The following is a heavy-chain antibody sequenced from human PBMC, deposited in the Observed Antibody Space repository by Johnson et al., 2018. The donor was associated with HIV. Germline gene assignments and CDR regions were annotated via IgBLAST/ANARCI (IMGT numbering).Heavy chain of an antibody. CDR3: ARVDYDSSGYYLGDAFDI. Sequence: VKLVESGGGLIQPGGSLRLSCAASGFTVSSNYMSWVRQAPGKGLEWVSVIYSGGSTYYADSVKGRFTISRDNSKNTLYLQMNSLRAEDTAVYYCARVDYDSSGYYLGDAFDIWGQGTMVTVSS. CDR1: GFTVSSNY. CDR2: IYSGGST. J-gene: IGHJ3*02. D-gene: IGHD3-22*01. V-gene: IGHV3-66*03.